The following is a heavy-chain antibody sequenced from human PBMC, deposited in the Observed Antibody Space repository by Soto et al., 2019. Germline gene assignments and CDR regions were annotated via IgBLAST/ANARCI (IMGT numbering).Heavy chain of an antibody. J-gene: IGHJ3*01. CDR3: ARGDRGGFDL. CDR1: GFTFDYYW. Sequence: EVQLVESGGGLVQPGASQRLSCAASGFTFDYYWMHWVRQAPGKGLVWVSRVHSGGTTTTYADSVKGRFTISRDNARNTVSLQMSSLRAEDTAIYYCARGDRGGFDLWGHGTMVTVSS. D-gene: IGHD3-10*01. CDR2: VHSGGTTT. V-gene: IGHV3-74*01.